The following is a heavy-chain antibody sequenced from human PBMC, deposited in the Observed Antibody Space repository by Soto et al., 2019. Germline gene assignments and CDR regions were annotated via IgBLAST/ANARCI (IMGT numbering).Heavy chain of an antibody. D-gene: IGHD4-4*01. CDR2: IYWNDEK. V-gene: IGHV2-5*01. J-gene: IGHJ4*02. CDR1: GFSLTTDGVG. Sequence: QITLKESGPTLVKPTQTLTLTCTFSGFSLTTDGVGVDWIRQPPGKALEWLGLIYWNDEKRYRPSLQSRLTITKDTSRNQVVLTMTNMDPVETATYYCAHRTTVTSGINWGQGTLVTVSS. CDR3: AHRTTVTSGIN.